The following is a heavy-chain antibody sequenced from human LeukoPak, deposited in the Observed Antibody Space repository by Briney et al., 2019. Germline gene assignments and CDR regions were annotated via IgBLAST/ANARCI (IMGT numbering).Heavy chain of an antibody. CDR3: ARDTFLAVDYYGSGSPENIDY. CDR2: ISYDGSNK. V-gene: IGHV3-30-3*01. J-gene: IGHJ4*02. Sequence: GRSLRLSCAASGFTFGSYAMHWVRQAPGKGLEWVAVISYDGSNKYYADSVKGRFTISRDNSKNTLYLQMNSLRAEDTAVYYCARDTFLAVDYYGSGSPENIDYWGQGTLVTVSS. CDR1: GFTFGSYA. D-gene: IGHD3-10*01.